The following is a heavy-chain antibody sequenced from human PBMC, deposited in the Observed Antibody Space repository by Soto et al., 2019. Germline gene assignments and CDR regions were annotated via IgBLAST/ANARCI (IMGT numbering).Heavy chain of an antibody. D-gene: IGHD1-26*01. V-gene: IGHV3-30-3*01. CDR1: GFTFSSYA. Sequence: GGSLRLSCAASGFTFSSYAMHWVRQAPGKGLEWVAVISYDGSNKYYADSVKGRFTISRDNSKNTLYLQMNSLRAEDTAVYYCARDPSGSYYAVGIFDYWGQGTLVTVSS. CDR3: ARDPSGSYYAVGIFDY. CDR2: ISYDGSNK. J-gene: IGHJ4*02.